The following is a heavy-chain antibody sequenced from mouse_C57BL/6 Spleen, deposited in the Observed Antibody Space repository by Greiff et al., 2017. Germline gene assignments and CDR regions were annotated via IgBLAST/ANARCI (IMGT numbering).Heavy chain of an antibody. V-gene: IGHV1-82*01. D-gene: IGHD1-1*01. Sequence: QVQLQQSGPELVKPGASVKISCKASGYAFSSSWMNWVKQRPGKGLEWIGRIYPGDGDTNYNGKFKGKATLTADKSSSTAYMQLSSLTSEDSAVXFCARKITTVVAAYYAMDYWGQGTSVTVAS. J-gene: IGHJ4*01. CDR2: IYPGDGDT. CDR1: GYAFSSSW. CDR3: ARKITTVVAAYYAMDY.